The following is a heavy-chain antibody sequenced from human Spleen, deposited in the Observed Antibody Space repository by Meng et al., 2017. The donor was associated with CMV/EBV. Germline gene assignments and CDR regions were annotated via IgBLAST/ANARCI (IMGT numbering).Heavy chain of an antibody. J-gene: IGHJ4*02. CDR1: GFDFSYYS. Sequence: GGSLRLSCAASGFDFSYYSMHWVRQGPGKGLEWVSSMSSVGGFIKYSDSVRGRFSISRDNSKKSVFLQMNSLRVEDTAVYYCARDFDSGSYDYWGQGTLVTVSS. D-gene: IGHD3-10*01. CDR2: MSSVGGFI. CDR3: ARDFDSGSYDY. V-gene: IGHV3-21*01.